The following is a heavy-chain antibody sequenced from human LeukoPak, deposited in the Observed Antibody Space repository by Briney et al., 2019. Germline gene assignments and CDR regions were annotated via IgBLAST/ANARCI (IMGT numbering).Heavy chain of an antibody. J-gene: IGHJ4*02. D-gene: IGHD3-10*01. V-gene: IGHV3-21*01. CDR3: ARDRGTMVRGVISWNY. CDR2: ISSSSSYI. CDR1: GFTFSSYS. Sequence: GGSLRLSCAASGFTFSSYSMNWVRQAPGKGLEWVSSISSSSSYIYYADSVKGRFTISRDNAKNSLYLQMNSLRAEDTAVYYCARDRGTMVRGVISWNYWSQGTLVTVSS.